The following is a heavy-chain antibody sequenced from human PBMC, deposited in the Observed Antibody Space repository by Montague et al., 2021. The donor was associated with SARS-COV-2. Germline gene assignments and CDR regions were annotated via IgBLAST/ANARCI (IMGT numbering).Heavy chain of an antibody. D-gene: IGHD3-10*01. V-gene: IGHV4-34*01. CDR1: GGSFSTYS. CDR2: IHHGGST. CDR3: ARLGDGVVPSPILGVGPYYYSSYLGV. Sequence: SETLSLTCAVHGGSFSTYSWNWIRQPQGKGLEWIGEIHHGGSTNYNPSLKSRVTISADTSKHQFSLKLTSVAAADTAVYYCARLGDGVVPSPILGVGPYYYSSYLGVWDKGTTVTVSS. J-gene: IGHJ6*03.